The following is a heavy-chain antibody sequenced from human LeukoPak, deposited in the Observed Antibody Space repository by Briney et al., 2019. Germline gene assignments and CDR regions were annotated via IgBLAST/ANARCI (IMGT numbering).Heavy chain of an antibody. D-gene: IGHD6-6*01. CDR2: MSPTSGNT. Sequence: ASVKVSCKASGYSFTTFHINWVRQATGQGLEWMGWMSPTSGNTGYAEKLQGRVSMTRNTSIDTAYMELSSLKSEDTAVYYCGRSLAGRTYYYYMEAGGSGTRSPSP. CDR1: GYSFTTFH. V-gene: IGHV1-8*01. CDR3: GRSLAGRTYYYYMEA. J-gene: IGHJ6*03.